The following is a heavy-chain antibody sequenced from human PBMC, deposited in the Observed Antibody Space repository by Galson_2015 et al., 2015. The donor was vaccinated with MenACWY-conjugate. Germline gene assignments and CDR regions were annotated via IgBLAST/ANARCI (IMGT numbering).Heavy chain of an antibody. D-gene: IGHD3-16*02. J-gene: IGHJ3*02. V-gene: IGHV3-21*01. Sequence: SLRLSCAASGLTFRTHSMNWVRQAPGKGLEWVSSISGDSIYIFYADSVKGRFTISRDNAKNSLYLQMNSLRTEDTAVYYCAKRKVLSKAAFDTGAQGPRFTVPS. CDR2: ISGDSIYI. CDR1: GLTFRTHS. CDR3: AKRKVLSKAAFDT.